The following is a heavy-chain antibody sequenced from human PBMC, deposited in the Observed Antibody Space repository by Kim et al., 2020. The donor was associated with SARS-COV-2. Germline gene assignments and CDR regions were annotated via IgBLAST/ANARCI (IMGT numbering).Heavy chain of an antibody. CDR3: AKGNSAGDNFGY. J-gene: IGHJ4*02. Sequence: GGSLRLSCAASGFTFDDYTMHWVRQAPGKGLEWVSLISWDGGSTYYADSVKGRFTISRDNSKNSLYLQMNSLRTEDTALYYCAKGNSAGDNFGYWGQGTLVTVSS. D-gene: IGHD1-1*01. CDR2: ISWDGGST. CDR1: GFTFDDYT. V-gene: IGHV3-43*01.